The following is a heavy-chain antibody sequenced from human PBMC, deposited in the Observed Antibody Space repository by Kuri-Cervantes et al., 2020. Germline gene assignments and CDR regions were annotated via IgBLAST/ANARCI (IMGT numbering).Heavy chain of an antibody. Sequence: GESLKISCAASGFTFSSYWMHWVRQAPGKGLVWVSRINSDGSSTSYADSVKGRFTISRDNAKNTLYLQMNSLRAEDTAVYYCARDPQQGKPDYFDIWGQGTLVTVSS. CDR3: ARDPQQGKPDYFDI. CDR1: GFTFSSYW. V-gene: IGHV3-74*01. D-gene: IGHD6-13*01. J-gene: IGHJ4*02. CDR2: INSDGSST.